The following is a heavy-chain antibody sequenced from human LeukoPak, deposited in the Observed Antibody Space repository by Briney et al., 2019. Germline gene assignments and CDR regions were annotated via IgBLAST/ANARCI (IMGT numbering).Heavy chain of an antibody. Sequence: GGSLRLSCAASGFTFSSYAMHWVRQAPGKGLEWVAVISYDGSNKYYAGSVKGRFTISRDNSKNTLYLQMNSLRAEDTAVYYCARALGRTFSGPFDYWGQGTLVTVSS. CDR3: ARALGRTFSGPFDY. V-gene: IGHV3-30*04. CDR1: GFTFSSYA. J-gene: IGHJ4*02. D-gene: IGHD6-25*01. CDR2: ISYDGSNK.